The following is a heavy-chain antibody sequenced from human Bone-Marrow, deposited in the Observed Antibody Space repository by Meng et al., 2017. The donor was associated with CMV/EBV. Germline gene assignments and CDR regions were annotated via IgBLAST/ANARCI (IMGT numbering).Heavy chain of an antibody. D-gene: IGHD2-15*01. Sequence: GESLKISCKGSGYSFTSYWIGWVRQMPGKGLEWMGIIYPGDSDTRYSPSFQGQVTISADKSISTAYLQWSSLKASDTAMYYCARPYCSGGSCYGAPFDYWGQGTLVTVPS. CDR3: ARPYCSGGSCYGAPFDY. CDR2: IYPGDSDT. J-gene: IGHJ4*02. V-gene: IGHV5-51*01. CDR1: GYSFTSYW.